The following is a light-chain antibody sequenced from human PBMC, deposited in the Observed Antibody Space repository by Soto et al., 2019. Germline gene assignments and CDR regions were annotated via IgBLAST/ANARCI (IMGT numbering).Light chain of an antibody. V-gene: IGKV1-5*01. CDR1: QTISTW. CDR2: DAS. J-gene: IGKJ1*01. Sequence: DLQMTQSPSTLSASVGDRVIITCRASQTISTWVAWYQHKTGKAPTLLIYDASSLESGVPSRFSGGGSGTEFTLTISSLQPDDFATYYCHQYHTYSTFGQGTKVEIK. CDR3: HQYHTYST.